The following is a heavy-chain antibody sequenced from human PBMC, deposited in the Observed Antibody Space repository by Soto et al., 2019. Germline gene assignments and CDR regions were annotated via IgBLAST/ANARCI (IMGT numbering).Heavy chain of an antibody. CDR3: ARDNYGWFDP. J-gene: IGHJ5*02. CDR1: GGSISSYY. CDR2: IYYSGST. V-gene: IGHV4-59*01. D-gene: IGHD3-10*01. Sequence: SETLSLTCTVSGGSISSYYWSWIRQPPGKGLEWIGYIYYSGSTNYNPSLKSRVTISVDTSKNQFSLKLSSVTAADTAVYYCARDNYGWFDPWDQGTLVTVSS.